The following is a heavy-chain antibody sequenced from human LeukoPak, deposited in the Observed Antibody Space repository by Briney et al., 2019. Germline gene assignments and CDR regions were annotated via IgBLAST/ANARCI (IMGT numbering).Heavy chain of an antibody. D-gene: IGHD3-10*01. Sequence: GASVKVSCKASGYTFTGYYMHWVRQAPGQGLEWMGWINPNSGGTNYAQKFQGRVTMTRDTSISTAYMELSRLRSDDTAVYYCARAYGSGSYRGNSKHWGQGTLVTVSS. J-gene: IGHJ4*02. CDR3: ARAYGSGSYRGNSKH. CDR2: INPNSGGT. V-gene: IGHV1-2*02. CDR1: GYTFTGYY.